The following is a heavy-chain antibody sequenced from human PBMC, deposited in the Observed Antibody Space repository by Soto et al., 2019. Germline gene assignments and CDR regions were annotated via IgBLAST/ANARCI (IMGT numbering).Heavy chain of an antibody. D-gene: IGHD4-17*01. V-gene: IGHV3-23*01. CDR2: MSGSSSTT. Sequence: EVRLLESGGGLVKPGGSLRLSCATSGLTFSNYAMSWVRQAPGGGLEWVSSMSGSSSTTYYADSVRGRFTISRDRSKNTLYLQMSSLRAEDTALYYCARRLTTETTVFDYWGHGTLVSVSS. CDR3: ARRLTTETTVFDY. CDR1: GLTFSNYA. J-gene: IGHJ4*01.